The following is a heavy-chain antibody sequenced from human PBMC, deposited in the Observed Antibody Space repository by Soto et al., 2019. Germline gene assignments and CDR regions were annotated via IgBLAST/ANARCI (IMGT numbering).Heavy chain of an antibody. V-gene: IGHV1-2*04. CDR1: GYTFTGYY. D-gene: IGHD2-2*01. CDR2: INPNSGGT. J-gene: IGHJ6*02. Sequence: ASVKFSCKASGYTFTGYYMHWVRQAPGQGLEWMGWINPNSGGTNYAQKFQGWVTMTRDTSISTAYMELSRLRSDDTAVYYCARDLYQLPDYYYYYGMDVWGQGTTVTVSS. CDR3: ARDLYQLPDYYYYYGMDV.